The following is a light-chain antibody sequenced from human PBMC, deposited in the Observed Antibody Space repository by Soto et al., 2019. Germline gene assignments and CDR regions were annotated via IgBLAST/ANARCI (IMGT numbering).Light chain of an antibody. Sequence: QSALTQPASVSGSPGQSITISCTGTSSDVGGYNYVSWYQQHPGKAPKVMIYDVSNRPSGVSNRFSGSKSGNTASLTISGLQVEDEADYYCSSYTSSSTRVVFGGATQLTVL. J-gene: IGLJ2*01. CDR3: SSYTSSSTRVV. V-gene: IGLV2-14*03. CDR1: SSDVGGYNY. CDR2: DVS.